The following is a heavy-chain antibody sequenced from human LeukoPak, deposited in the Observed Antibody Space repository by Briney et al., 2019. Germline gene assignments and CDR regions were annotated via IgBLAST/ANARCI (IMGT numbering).Heavy chain of an antibody. CDR1: GDSINNNNYY. V-gene: IGHV4-39*01. D-gene: IGHD3-3*01. Sequence: SETLSLTCTVSGDSINNNNYYWGWVRQPPGKGLEWIGNIYYNGRTYYSPSLKSRGTISVDTSNNQFFLRLSSVTAADTAVYYCARITDRTIFGEIMHGFDIWGQGTPVTVSS. J-gene: IGHJ3*02. CDR3: ARITDRTIFGEIMHGFDI. CDR2: IYYNGRT.